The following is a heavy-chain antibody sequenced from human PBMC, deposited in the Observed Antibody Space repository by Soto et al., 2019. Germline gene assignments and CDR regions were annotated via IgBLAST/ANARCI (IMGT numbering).Heavy chain of an antibody. Sequence: VQLVQSEAEVKKPGASVKVSCKASGYTFINHGISWVRQAPGQGLEWMGWVSGSDGNTKYAQKFQGRVTMTTETSTSTAYMELRNLRSDDTAVYYCARDSWGGTVSGWSHDSWGQGTLVTVSS. D-gene: IGHD6-19*01. CDR1: GYTFINHG. CDR2: VSGSDGNT. J-gene: IGHJ4*02. CDR3: ARDSWGGTVSGWSHDS. V-gene: IGHV1-18*01.